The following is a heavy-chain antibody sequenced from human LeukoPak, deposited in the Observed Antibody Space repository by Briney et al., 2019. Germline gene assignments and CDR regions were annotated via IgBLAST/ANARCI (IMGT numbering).Heavy chain of an antibody. V-gene: IGHV4-34*01. D-gene: IGHD3-3*01. J-gene: IGHJ4*02. CDR3: ARRGGIHGPFDY. Sequence: SETLSLTCAVYGGSFSGYYWSWIRQPPGKGLEWIGEINHSGSTSYNPSLKSRVTISVDTSKNLFFLKLSSVTAADTAVYYCARRGGIHGPFDYWGQGTLVTVSS. CDR1: GGSFSGYY. CDR2: INHSGST.